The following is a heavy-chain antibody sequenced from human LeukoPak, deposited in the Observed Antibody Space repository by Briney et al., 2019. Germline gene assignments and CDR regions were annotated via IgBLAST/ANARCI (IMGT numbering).Heavy chain of an antibody. J-gene: IGHJ4*02. CDR1: GYTFTGYY. CDR3: ARGDVLRFLEWFPPAYYFDY. CDR2: INPNSGGT. D-gene: IGHD3-3*01. V-gene: IGHV1-2*02. Sequence: GASVKVSCKASGYTFTGYYMHWVRQAPGQGLEWMGWINPNSGGTNYAQKFQGRVTMTRDTSISTAYMELSRLRSDDTAVYYCARGDVLRFLEWFPPAYYFDYWGQGTLVTVSS.